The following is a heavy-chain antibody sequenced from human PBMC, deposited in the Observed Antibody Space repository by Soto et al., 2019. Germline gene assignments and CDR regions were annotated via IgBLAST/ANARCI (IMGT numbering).Heavy chain of an antibody. J-gene: IGHJ4*02. CDR2: INSDGSDS. CDR3: VRDNFGVDY. D-gene: IGHD3-10*01. CDR1: GFTFSHYW. Sequence: EVQLVESGGGLVQPGGSLRLSCATSGFTFSHYWMQWVRQAPGKGLVWVSHINSDGSDSTYADVVEGRFTISRDNAKNTLDLQMNGLRGEDTAVYYCVRDNFGVDYWGQGTLVTVSS. V-gene: IGHV3-74*01.